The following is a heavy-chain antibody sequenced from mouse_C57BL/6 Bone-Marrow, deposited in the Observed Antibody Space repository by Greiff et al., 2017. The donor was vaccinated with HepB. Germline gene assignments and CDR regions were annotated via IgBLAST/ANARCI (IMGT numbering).Heavy chain of an antibody. CDR3: ASPDSSPLAY. V-gene: IGHV1-54*01. CDR2: INPGSGGT. D-gene: IGHD3-2*02. J-gene: IGHJ3*01. CDR1: GYAFTNYL. Sequence: QVQLQQSGAELVRPGTSVKVSCKASGYAFTNYLIEWVKQRPGQGLEWIGVINPGSGGTNYNEKFKGKATLPADKSSSTAYMQLSSLTSEDSAVYFCASPDSSPLAYWGQGTLVTVSA.